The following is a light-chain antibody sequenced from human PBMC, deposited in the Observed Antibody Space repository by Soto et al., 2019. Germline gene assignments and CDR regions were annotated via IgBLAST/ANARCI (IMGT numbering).Light chain of an antibody. V-gene: IGLV2-14*01. Sequence: QSALTQPASVSGSPGQSITISCTGTSSDVGGYNYVSWYQQHPGKAPKLMIYEVSNRPSGVSNRFSGSKSGNTASLTISGLQAEDVADYYCSSYTSSTPLVFGTGTKVTVL. CDR1: SSDVGGYNY. CDR3: SSYTSSTPLV. CDR2: EVS. J-gene: IGLJ1*01.